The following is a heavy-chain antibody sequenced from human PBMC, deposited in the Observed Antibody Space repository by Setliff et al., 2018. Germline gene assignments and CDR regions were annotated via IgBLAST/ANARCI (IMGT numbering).Heavy chain of an antibody. Sequence: NPSETLSLTCAVSGGSISSSNWWSWVRQPPGKGLEWIGEINHSGSTYYNPSLKSRVTISVDTSKNQFSLKLSSVTAADTAVYYCARLYIVVVVAATPAWFDPWGQGTLVTV. V-gene: IGHV4-4*02. CDR2: INHSGST. J-gene: IGHJ5*02. CDR1: GGSISSSNW. D-gene: IGHD2-15*01. CDR3: ARLYIVVVVAATPAWFDP.